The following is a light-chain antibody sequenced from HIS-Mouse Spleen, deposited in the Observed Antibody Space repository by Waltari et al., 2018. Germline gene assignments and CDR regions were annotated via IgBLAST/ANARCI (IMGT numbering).Light chain of an antibody. Sequence: DIQMTQSXXXLXASXXXRVTSTCRASQSISSWLAXYXQKPGKAPKPPIYKASMLESXVPSRXSGSGSGTEFTLTISSLQPDDFATYYCQQYNSYPITFGQGTRLEIK. CDR1: QSISSW. CDR3: QQYNSYPIT. CDR2: KAS. V-gene: IGKV1-5*03. J-gene: IGKJ5*01.